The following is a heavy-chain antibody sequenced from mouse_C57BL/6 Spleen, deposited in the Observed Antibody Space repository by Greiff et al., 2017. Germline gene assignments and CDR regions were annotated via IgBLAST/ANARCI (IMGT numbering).Heavy chain of an antibody. V-gene: IGHV1-80*01. CDR2: IYPGDGDT. CDR3: ARNRVYGNDYAMDY. Sequence: VQLQQSGAELVKPGASVKISCKASGYAFSSYWMNWVKQRPGKGLEWIGQIYPGDGDTNYNGKFKGKATLTADKSSSPAYMQLSSLTSAYSAVFFGARNRVYGNDYAMDYWGQGTSVTVSS. D-gene: IGHD2-1*01. J-gene: IGHJ4*01. CDR1: GYAFSSYW.